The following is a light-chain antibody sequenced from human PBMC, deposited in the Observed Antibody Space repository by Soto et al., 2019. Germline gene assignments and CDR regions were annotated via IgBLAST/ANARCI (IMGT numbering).Light chain of an antibody. CDR1: RSDIGDSNF. Sequence: QSVLTQPASVSGSPGQSVTISCTGPRSDIGDSNFISWYQHSPGKAPRLLIYEVNNRPSGVSRRFSGSKAGNTASLTISGLLDDDEADYLCASFRSGTILVFGSGTKVTLL. V-gene: IGLV2-14*01. CDR2: EVN. J-gene: IGLJ1*01. CDR3: ASFRSGTILV.